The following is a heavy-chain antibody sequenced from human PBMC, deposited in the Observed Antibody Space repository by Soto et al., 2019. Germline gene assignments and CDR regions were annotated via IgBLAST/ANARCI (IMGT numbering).Heavy chain of an antibody. CDR1: GGTFGNFT. CDR2: IIPLFQTA. J-gene: IGHJ6*02. D-gene: IGHD1-1*01. V-gene: IGHV1-69*01. Sequence: QVQLVQSGAEVKKPGSSVKVSCKASGGTFGNFTISWVRQAPGQGLEWMGGIIPLFQTANYALKFQGRVKITADESPTTAYMELNSLRSEDTAVYYCARWSHWNPLYYSGMDVWGQGTTVIVSS. CDR3: ARWSHWNPLYYSGMDV.